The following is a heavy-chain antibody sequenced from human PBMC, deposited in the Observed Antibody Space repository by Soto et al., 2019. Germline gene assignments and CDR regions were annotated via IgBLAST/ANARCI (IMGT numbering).Heavy chain of an antibody. D-gene: IGHD3-9*01. V-gene: IGHV3-53*01. CDR3: ARVTTFYDILTSSYALNYFDP. CDR1: GFSVTSNY. J-gene: IGHJ4*02. CDR2: IYAGGNT. Sequence: GGSLRLSCAASGFSVTSNYMTWVRQAPGKGLECVSVIYAGGNTYYPDSVKGRFTISSDNSKNTLFLQMNNLRAEDTAVYYCARVTTFYDILTSSYALNYFDPWGQGTLVTVSS.